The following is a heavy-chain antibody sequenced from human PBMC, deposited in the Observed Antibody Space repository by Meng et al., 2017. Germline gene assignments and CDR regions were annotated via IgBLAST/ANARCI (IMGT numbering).Heavy chain of an antibody. D-gene: IGHD3-22*01. J-gene: IGHJ4*02. CDR2: IYHSGST. CDR3: ARAGVGYYDSSGPYSY. V-gene: IGHV4-4*02. Sequence: QGHLQRSGPGLVKPSGTLSLPFAVAGGSISSSNWWSWVRQPPWKGLEWIGEIYHSGSTNSNPSLKSRVTISVDKSKNQFSLQLSSVTAADTAVYYCARAGVGYYDSSGPYSYWGQGTLVTVSS. CDR1: GGSISSSNW.